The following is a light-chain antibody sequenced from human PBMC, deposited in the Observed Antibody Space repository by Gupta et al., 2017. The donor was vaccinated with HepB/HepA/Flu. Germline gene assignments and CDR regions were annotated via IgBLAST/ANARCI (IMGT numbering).Light chain of an antibody. CDR3: QQYKNWPPLT. Sequence: EIVMTQSPATLSVSPGERATLSCRASQSVSSSLAWYQQKPGQAPRLLIYGASTRDTGIPARFSGSGYGTEFTLTISSRQSEDFAVYYCQQYKNWPPLTFGGGTKVEIK. CDR1: QSVSSS. V-gene: IGKV3-15*01. CDR2: GAS. J-gene: IGKJ4*01.